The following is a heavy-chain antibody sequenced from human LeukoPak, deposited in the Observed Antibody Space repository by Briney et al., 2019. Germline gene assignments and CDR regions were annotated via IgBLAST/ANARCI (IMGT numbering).Heavy chain of an antibody. D-gene: IGHD3-22*01. CDR1: GFTFDDYG. Sequence: GGSLRLSCAASGFTFDDYGMSWVRQAPGKGLEWVSGINRNGGSTGYADSVKGRFTISRDNAKNSLYLQMNSLRAEDTALYYCARSNLYYYDSSSHYYFDYWGQGTLVTVSS. J-gene: IGHJ4*02. V-gene: IGHV3-20*04. CDR3: ARSNLYYYDSSSHYYFDY. CDR2: INRNGGST.